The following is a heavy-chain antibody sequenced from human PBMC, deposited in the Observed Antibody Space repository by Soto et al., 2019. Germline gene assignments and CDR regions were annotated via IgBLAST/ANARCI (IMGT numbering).Heavy chain of an antibody. Sequence: SETLSLTCTVSGGSISSYYWSWIRQPPGKGLEWIGYIYYSGSTNYNPSLKSRVTISVDTSKNQLSLKLSSVTAADTAVYYCARGASGYFDWLLYEESGYYYYGMDVWGQGTTVTVSS. J-gene: IGHJ6*02. CDR2: IYYSGST. D-gene: IGHD3-9*01. CDR3: ARGASGYFDWLLYEESGYYYYGMDV. CDR1: GGSISSYY. V-gene: IGHV4-59*01.